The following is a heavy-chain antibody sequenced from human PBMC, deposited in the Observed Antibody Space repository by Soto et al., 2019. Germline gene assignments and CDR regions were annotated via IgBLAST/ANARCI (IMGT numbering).Heavy chain of an antibody. Sequence: SETLSLTCTVSGGSISSSSYYWGWIRQPPGKGLEWIGSIYYSGSTYYNPSLKSRVTISVDTSKNQFSLKLSSVTAADTSVYYCASTSSSGYYYYYMDVWGKGTTVTVSS. CDR1: GGSISSSSYY. CDR2: IYYSGST. D-gene: IGHD6-6*01. J-gene: IGHJ6*03. CDR3: ASTSSSGYYYYYMDV. V-gene: IGHV4-39*01.